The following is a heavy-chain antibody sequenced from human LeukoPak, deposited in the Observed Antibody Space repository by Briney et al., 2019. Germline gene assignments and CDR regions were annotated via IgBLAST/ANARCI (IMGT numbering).Heavy chain of an antibody. CDR3: AKGGDH. D-gene: IGHD3-16*01. Sequence: GGSLRLSCAASGFTFSRYWMNWARQAPGKGLEWVANIKPDGSDKYYVDSVKGRFTVSRDNAKNSLYLQMNSLRAEDTAVYYCAKGGDHWGQGTLVTVSS. CDR2: IKPDGSDK. CDR1: GFTFSRYW. J-gene: IGHJ4*02. V-gene: IGHV3-7*01.